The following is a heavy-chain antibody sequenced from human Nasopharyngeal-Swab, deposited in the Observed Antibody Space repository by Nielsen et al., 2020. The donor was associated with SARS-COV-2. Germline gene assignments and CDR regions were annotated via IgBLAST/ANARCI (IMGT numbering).Heavy chain of an antibody. J-gene: IGHJ5*02. Sequence: SETLSLTFAVYGGSFSGYYWNWIRQPPGKGLEWIGEINHSGSTNYNPSLKSRVTISLDTSKNPFSLKLSSVTAADTAVYYCARSRYTSSWYGVRNWFDPWGQGTLVTVSS. CDR2: INHSGST. D-gene: IGHD6-13*01. V-gene: IGHV4-34*01. CDR1: GGSFSGYY. CDR3: ARSRYTSSWYGVRNWFDP.